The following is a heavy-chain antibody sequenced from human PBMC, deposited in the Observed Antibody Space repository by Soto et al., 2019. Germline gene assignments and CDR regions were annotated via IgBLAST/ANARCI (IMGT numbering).Heavy chain of an antibody. D-gene: IGHD4-17*01. CDR1: GGSISSYY. CDR3: ARDEYGDRFDY. Sequence: QVQLQESGPGLVKPSETLSLTCTVSGGSISSYYWSWIRQPPGKGLEWIGYIYYSGSTNYNPSLKSRVTISVDTSKNQFSLKLSSVTAADTAVYYCARDEYGDRFDYWGQGTLVTVSS. V-gene: IGHV4-59*01. J-gene: IGHJ4*02. CDR2: IYYSGST.